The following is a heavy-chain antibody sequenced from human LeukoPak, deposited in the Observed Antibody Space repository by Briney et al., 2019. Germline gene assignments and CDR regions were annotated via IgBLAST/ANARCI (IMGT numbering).Heavy chain of an antibody. J-gene: IGHJ6*02. CDR2: TYYRSKWYN. Sequence: SQTLSLTCAISGDSVSSNSAGWNWIRQSPSRGLERLGRTYYRSKWYNDYAVSVKSRITINPDTSKNQFSLQLNSVTPEHTAVYYCWGYYYGSGSYPGMDVWGQGTTVTVSS. CDR3: WGYYYGSGSYPGMDV. CDR1: GDSVSSNSAG. D-gene: IGHD3-10*01. V-gene: IGHV6-1*01.